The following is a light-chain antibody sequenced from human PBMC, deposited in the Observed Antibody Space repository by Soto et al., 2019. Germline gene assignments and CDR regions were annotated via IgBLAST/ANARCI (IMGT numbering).Light chain of an antibody. CDR3: QQYGSYPLT. Sequence: EIVMTQSPATLSVSPGGRATLSCRASQSISDTLAWYQQKPGQAPRLLIHGASTRATGFPDRFSGSGSGTDFTLTISRLEPEDFAVYYCQQYGSYPLTFGGGTKVDIK. CDR2: GAS. J-gene: IGKJ4*01. CDR1: QSISDT. V-gene: IGKV3-15*01.